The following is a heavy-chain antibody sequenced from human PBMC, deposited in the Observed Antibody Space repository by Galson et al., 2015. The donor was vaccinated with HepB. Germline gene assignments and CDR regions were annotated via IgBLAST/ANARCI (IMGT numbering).Heavy chain of an antibody. Sequence: SVKVSCKASGYTFTSYYMHWVRQAPGQGLEWMGIINPSGGSTSYAQKLQGRVTMTRDTSTSTVYMELSSLRSEDTAVYYCARGGVGGLRFGELLHPWFGPASPPFDPWGQGTLVTVSS. CDR1: GYTFTSYY. V-gene: IGHV1-46*04. D-gene: IGHD3-10*01. CDR2: INPSGGST. CDR3: ARGGVGGLRFGELLHPWFGPASPPFDP. J-gene: IGHJ5*02.